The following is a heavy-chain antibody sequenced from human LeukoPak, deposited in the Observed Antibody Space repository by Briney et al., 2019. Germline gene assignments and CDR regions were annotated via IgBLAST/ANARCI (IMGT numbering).Heavy chain of an antibody. CDR1: GYTFTSNY. V-gene: IGHV1-46*01. J-gene: IGHJ4*02. CDR2: IAPSSGTT. CDR3: ARASGSSAVPFDY. Sequence: ASVKVSCKASGYTFTSNYMHWVRQAPGQGLEWMGVIAPSSGTTSYAQKFQGRVTMTRDTSTSTLYMELSSLTSEDTAVYYCARASGSSAVPFDYWGQGTLVAVSS. D-gene: IGHD3-10*01.